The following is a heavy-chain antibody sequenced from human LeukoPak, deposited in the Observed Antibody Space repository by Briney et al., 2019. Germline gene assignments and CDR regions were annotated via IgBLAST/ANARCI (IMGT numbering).Heavy chain of an antibody. Sequence: GGSLRLSCAASGFTFSSYAMSWVRQAPGKGLEWVSDISGSGGSTYYADSVKGRFTISRDNSKNTLYLQMNSLRAEDTAVYYCAKALGYCSSTSCTNWFDPWGQGTLVTVSS. J-gene: IGHJ5*02. CDR1: GFTFSSYA. D-gene: IGHD2-2*01. CDR2: ISGSGGST. V-gene: IGHV3-23*01. CDR3: AKALGYCSSTSCTNWFDP.